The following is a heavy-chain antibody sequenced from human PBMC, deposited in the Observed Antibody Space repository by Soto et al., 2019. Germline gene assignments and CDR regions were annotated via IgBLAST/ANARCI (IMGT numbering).Heavy chain of an antibody. CDR1: GGSISSSHY. J-gene: IGHJ4*02. Sequence: QLQLQESGPGLVKSSETLSLTCTVSGGSISSSHYWGWIRQPPGKGLEWIGSVFYSGSPYYSPSFKSRITISVDTSTNQFSLRVRSVTATDTAVYFCARHYNTGAFFDYWGQGNLVTVSS. CDR2: VFYSGSP. CDR3: ARHYNTGAFFDY. D-gene: IGHD1-20*01. V-gene: IGHV4-39*01.